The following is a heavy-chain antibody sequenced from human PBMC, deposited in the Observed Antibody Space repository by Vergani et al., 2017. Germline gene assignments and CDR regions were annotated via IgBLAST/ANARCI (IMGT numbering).Heavy chain of an antibody. D-gene: IGHD4-17*01. CDR2: VDPEDGET. J-gene: IGHJ6*02. CDR1: GYTFTDHY. CDR3: ATPQRVTTGGMEV. V-gene: IGHV1-69-2*01. Sequence: EVQLVQSGAEVKKPGATMKISCKVSGYTFTDHYMHWVKQAPGKGLEWMGLVDPEDGETIYAEKFKGRVTIAADTATYTAHLELISLRSEDTAVYYCATPQRVTTGGMEVWGQGTTVIVSS.